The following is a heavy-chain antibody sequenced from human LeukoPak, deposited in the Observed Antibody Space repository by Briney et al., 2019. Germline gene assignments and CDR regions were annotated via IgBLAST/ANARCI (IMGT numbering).Heavy chain of an antibody. CDR2: INPSGGST. V-gene: IGHV1-46*01. CDR3: ARSRLLLDY. D-gene: IGHD2-21*02. Sequence: ASVKVSCKASGYTFITYYMHWVRQAPGQGLEWMGIINPSGGSTSYAQKFQGRATMTADTSTSTVYMELSSLRSEDTAVYYCARSRLLLDYWGQGTLVTVSS. J-gene: IGHJ4*02. CDR1: GYTFITYY.